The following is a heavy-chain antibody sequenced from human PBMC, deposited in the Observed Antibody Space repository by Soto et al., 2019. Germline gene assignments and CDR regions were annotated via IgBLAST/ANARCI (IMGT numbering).Heavy chain of an antibody. CDR3: ARVSGYDPYFFDY. J-gene: IGHJ4*02. CDR1: SGSISSRNW. CDR2: IYHSGST. D-gene: IGHD5-12*01. V-gene: IGHV4-4*02. Sequence: QVQLQESGPGLVKPSGTLSLTCAVSSGSISSRNWWSWVRQPPGKGLEWIGEIYHSGSTNYNPSLKSRVTISVGKSKSQFGLKLSSVTAADTAVYYGARVSGYDPYFFDYWGQGSLVTVSS.